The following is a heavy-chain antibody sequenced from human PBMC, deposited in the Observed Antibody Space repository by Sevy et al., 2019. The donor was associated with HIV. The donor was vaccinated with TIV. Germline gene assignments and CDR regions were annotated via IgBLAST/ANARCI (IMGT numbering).Heavy chain of an antibody. D-gene: IGHD2-15*01. J-gene: IGHJ6*02. V-gene: IGHV3-21*01. Sequence: GGSLRLSCAASGFTFSSYSMIWVRQAPRKGLEWVSSISGSSNYIYYPDSVKGRLTTSRDNAKHSLYLQMNSLRAEDTAVYYCARVTAYCSGGSCYSTMGADVWGQGTTVTVS. CDR1: GFTFSSYS. CDR3: ARVTAYCSGGSCYSTMGADV. CDR2: ISGSSNYI.